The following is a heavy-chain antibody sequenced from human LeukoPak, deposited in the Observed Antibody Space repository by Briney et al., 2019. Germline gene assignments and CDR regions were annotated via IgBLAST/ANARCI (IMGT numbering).Heavy chain of an antibody. CDR3: AKERNARGALDY. CDR2: IGVSADQT. CDR1: GFTFSSYV. J-gene: IGHJ4*02. D-gene: IGHD2-2*01. Sequence: GGSLRLSCAASGFTFSSYVMNWVRQAPGKGLEWVSAIGVSADQTFYADSVKGRFTISTDNSKNTLSLAMNNLRAEDTAVYYCAKERNARGALDYWGRGTLVTVSS. V-gene: IGHV3-23*01.